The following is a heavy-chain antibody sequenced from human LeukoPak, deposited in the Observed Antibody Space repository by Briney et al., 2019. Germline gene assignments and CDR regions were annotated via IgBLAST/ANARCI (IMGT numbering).Heavy chain of an antibody. CDR1: RFPFRGYW. CDR3: AGTYGSGSFDY. D-gene: IGHD3-10*01. J-gene: IGHJ4*02. Sequence: PGGSLRLSCAASRFPFRGYWMSWVRQALGRGLEWVANIKEDGSETFYVDSVKGRFTISRDTAKNSLFLQMNSLRANDTAVYYCAGTYGSGSFDYWGQGALVTVSS. CDR2: IKEDGSET. V-gene: IGHV3-7*05.